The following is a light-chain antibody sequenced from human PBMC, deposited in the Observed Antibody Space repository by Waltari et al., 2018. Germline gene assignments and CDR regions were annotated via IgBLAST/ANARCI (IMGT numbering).Light chain of an antibody. J-gene: IGLJ2*01. V-gene: IGLV2-11*01. CDR3: CSYAGSYTHVV. Sequence: QSALTQPRSVSGSPGQSVTISCTGTSSDVGGHDYLSWYQHHPGKAPQLMICDVTKRPSGVPDRFSGSKSGNTASLTISGLQAEDEADYYCCSYAGSYTHVVFGGGTKLTVL. CDR2: DVT. CDR1: SSDVGGHDY.